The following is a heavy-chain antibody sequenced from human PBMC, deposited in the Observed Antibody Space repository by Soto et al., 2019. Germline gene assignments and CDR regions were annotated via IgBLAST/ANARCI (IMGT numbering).Heavy chain of an antibody. Sequence: QEQLQESGPGLVKPSQTLSLTCTVSGGSISSGGYYWSWIRQHPGKGPEWLGYIYYRGRTYYNPSHQRHVTISVGTSKYQFTQNLSSVTAADTAVYYCARDSGGFSGGSCSSWFEPWGQGTLVTVSS. J-gene: IGHJ5*02. CDR2: IYYRGRT. CDR3: ARDSGGFSGGSCSSWFEP. D-gene: IGHD2-15*01. V-gene: IGHV4-31*01. CDR1: GGSISSGGYY.